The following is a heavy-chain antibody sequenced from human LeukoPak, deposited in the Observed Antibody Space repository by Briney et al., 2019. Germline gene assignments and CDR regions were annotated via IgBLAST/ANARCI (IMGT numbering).Heavy chain of an antibody. CDR2: ISGRGDSGGST. Sequence: PGGSLRLSCAASGFTFSTYAMSWVRQAPGKEPEWVSSISGRGDSGGSTYYADSVKGRFTISRDNSKNTLSLQMNSLRADGTAIYYCAKVIITGAFPDYFDNWGQGTLVTVSS. CDR3: AKVIITGAFPDYFDN. J-gene: IGHJ4*02. V-gene: IGHV3-23*01. D-gene: IGHD3-10*01. CDR1: GFTFSTYA.